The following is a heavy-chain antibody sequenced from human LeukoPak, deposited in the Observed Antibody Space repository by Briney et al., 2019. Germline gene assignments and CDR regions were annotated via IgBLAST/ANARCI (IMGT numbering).Heavy chain of an antibody. Sequence: SETLSLTCTVSGGSISSSSYYWGWIRQPPGKGLEWIGSIYYSGSTYYNPSLKSRVTISVDTSKNQFSLKLSSATAADTAVYYCGVVQLAHFDYWGQGTLVTVSS. CDR3: GVVQLAHFDY. CDR2: IYYSGST. D-gene: IGHD6-13*01. V-gene: IGHV4-39*01. CDR1: GGSISSSSYY. J-gene: IGHJ4*02.